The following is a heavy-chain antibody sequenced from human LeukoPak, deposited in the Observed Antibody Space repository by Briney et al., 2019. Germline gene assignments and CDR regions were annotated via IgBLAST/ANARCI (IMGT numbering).Heavy chain of an antibody. J-gene: IGHJ6*02. D-gene: IGHD2-15*01. CDR3: AKDSPLIYCSGGSCYSYYYYGMDV. V-gene: IGHV3-23*01. CDR1: GFTFSSYA. CDR2: ISGSGGST. Sequence: GGSLRLSCAASGFTFSSYAMSWVRQAPGKELEWVSVISGSGGSTYYADSVKGRFTISRDNSKNTLYLQMNSLRAEDTAVYYCAKDSPLIYCSGGSCYSYYYYGMDVWGQGTTVTVSS.